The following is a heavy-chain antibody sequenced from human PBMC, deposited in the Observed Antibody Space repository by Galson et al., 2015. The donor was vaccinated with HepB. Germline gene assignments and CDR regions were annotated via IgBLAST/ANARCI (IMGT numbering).Heavy chain of an antibody. CDR1: GYTFTSYG. J-gene: IGHJ3*02. CDR3: ARDPSIAARPAAFDI. D-gene: IGHD6-6*01. CDR2: ISAYNGNT. Sequence: SVKVSCKASGYTFTSYGISWVRQAPGQGLEWMGWISAYNGNTNYAQKLQGRVTMTTDTSTSTAYMELRSLRSDDTAVYYCARDPSIAARPAAFDIWGQGTMVTVSS. V-gene: IGHV1-18*01.